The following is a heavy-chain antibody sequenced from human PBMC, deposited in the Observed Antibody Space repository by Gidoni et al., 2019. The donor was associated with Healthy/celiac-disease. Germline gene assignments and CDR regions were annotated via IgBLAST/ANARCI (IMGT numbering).Heavy chain of an antibody. CDR3: ARVTTGTTTSPLGLDY. Sequence: EVQLVDSGGGLVKPGGSLRLSCAASGFTFSCYSMNWVRQAPGKGLEWVSSISSSSSYIYYADSVKGRFTISRDNAKNSLYLQMNSLRAEDTAVYYCARVTTGTTTSPLGLDYWGQGTLVTVSS. V-gene: IGHV3-21*01. CDR2: ISSSSSYI. D-gene: IGHD1-1*01. CDR1: GFTFSCYS. J-gene: IGHJ4*02.